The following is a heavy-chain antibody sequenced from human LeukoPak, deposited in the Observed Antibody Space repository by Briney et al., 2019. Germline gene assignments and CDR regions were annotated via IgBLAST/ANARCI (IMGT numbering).Heavy chain of an antibody. CDR1: GFTFNNYG. D-gene: IGHD2-21*01. CDR2: IGTSGANT. J-gene: IGHJ4*02. Sequence: GGCLRLSCAASGFTFNNYGMGWVRQTPGKGLEWVATIGTSGANTYHADSVKGRFTISRDNSKSTLYLQMNSLRAEDTAVYHCAKKSGDHFHFDFWGQGTLVTVSS. CDR3: AKKSGDHFHFDF. V-gene: IGHV3-23*01.